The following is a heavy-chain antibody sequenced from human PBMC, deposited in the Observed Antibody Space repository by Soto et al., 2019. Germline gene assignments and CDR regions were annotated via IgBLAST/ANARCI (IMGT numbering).Heavy chain of an antibody. CDR1: GFSFRDYD. D-gene: IGHD1-26*01. V-gene: IGHV3-13*05. CDR3: ARAYLGRLPRRADYYYAMDV. CDR2: LGAARDP. Sequence: EVQLVESGGGSVQPGESLRLSCAASGFSFRDYDMHWVRQRKGKGLEWVSALGAARDPYYVGSVKGRFSVSRDNAQNSLFRQTNNLRVDDTAVYFCARAYLGRLPRRADYYYAMDVWGRGTTVTVSS. J-gene: IGHJ6*02.